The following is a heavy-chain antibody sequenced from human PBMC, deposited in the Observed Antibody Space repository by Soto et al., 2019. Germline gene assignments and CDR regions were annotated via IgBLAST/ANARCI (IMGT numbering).Heavy chain of an antibody. CDR3: APAHKYDAFDI. J-gene: IGHJ3*02. CDR1: GFTFSSYS. V-gene: IGHV3-48*01. Sequence: GGSLRLSCAASGFTFSSYSMNWVRQAPGKGLEWVSYISSSSSTIYYADSVKGRFTISRDNAKNSLYLQMNSLRAEDTAVYYCAPAHKYDAFDIWGQGTMVTVSS. CDR2: ISSSSSTI. D-gene: IGHD6-25*01.